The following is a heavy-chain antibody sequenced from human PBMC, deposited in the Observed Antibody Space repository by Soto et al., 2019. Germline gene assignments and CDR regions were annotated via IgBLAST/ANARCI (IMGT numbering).Heavy chain of an antibody. CDR2: INSDGSST. CDR1: GFTFSSYW. J-gene: IGHJ6*03. D-gene: IGHD6-6*01. Sequence: EVQLVESGGGLVQPGGSLRLSCAASGFTFSSYWMHWVRQAPGKGLVWVSRINSDGSSTSYADSVKGRFTISRDNAKNTLYLQKNSRRAEGTAVYYCARDQVEYSSSWGYYYYYMDVWGKGTTVTVSS. V-gene: IGHV3-74*01. CDR3: ARDQVEYSSSWGYYYYYMDV.